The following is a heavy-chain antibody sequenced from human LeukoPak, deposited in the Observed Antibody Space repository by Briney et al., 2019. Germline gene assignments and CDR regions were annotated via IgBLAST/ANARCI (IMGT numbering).Heavy chain of an antibody. CDR3: VREGRGRSGTNAYDI. D-gene: IGHD6-25*01. J-gene: IGHJ3*02. Sequence: GGSLRLSCARSGFSFSRYEMHWVRQGTGKRLEWVSAIGTSGDTFYAGSVKGRFTISRENAKDSLYLQMNSLSAGDTAVYYCVREGRGRSGTNAYDIWGQGTVVGVST. CDR2: IGTSGDT. V-gene: IGHV3-13*01. CDR1: GFSFSRYE.